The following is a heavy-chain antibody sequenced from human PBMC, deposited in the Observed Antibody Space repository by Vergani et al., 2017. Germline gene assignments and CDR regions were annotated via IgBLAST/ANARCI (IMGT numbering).Heavy chain of an antibody. Sequence: QVQLVQSGAEVKKPGASVKVSCKASGYTFTSYYMHWVRQAPGQGLEWMGIINPSGGSTNYAQKFQGRVTMTRDTSTSTVYMELSSLRSEDMAVYYCARTGGELDPLDYWGQGTLVSVSS. D-gene: IGHD1-1*01. CDR2: INPSGGST. CDR1: GYTFTSYY. V-gene: IGHV1-46*01. CDR3: ARTGGELDPLDY. J-gene: IGHJ4*02.